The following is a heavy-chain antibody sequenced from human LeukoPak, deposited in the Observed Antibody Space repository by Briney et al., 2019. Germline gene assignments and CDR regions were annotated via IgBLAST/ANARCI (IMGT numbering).Heavy chain of an antibody. CDR1: GGSFSGYY. J-gene: IGHJ6*03. V-gene: IGHV4-34*01. CDR3: ARVLPPWYYDSRGYYPQDYYYYYMDV. CDR2: INHSGST. Sequence: PSETLSLTCAVYGGSFSGYYWSWIRQPPGKGLEWIGEINHSGSTNYNPSLKSRVTISVDTSKNQFSLKLSSVTAADTAVYYCARVLPPWYYDSRGYYPQDYYYYYMDVWGKGTTVTVSS. D-gene: IGHD3-22*01.